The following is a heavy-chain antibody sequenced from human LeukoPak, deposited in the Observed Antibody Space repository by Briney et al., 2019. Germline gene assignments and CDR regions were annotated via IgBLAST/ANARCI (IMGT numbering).Heavy chain of an antibody. Sequence: ASVKVSCKASGYTFTGYYIHWVRQAPGERLEWMGWINPNSGGTNTAQKFQGRVTMTRDTSITTAYMELSSLRSDDRAVYYCARSTVIAELDFDYWGQGTPVTVSS. J-gene: IGHJ4*02. D-gene: IGHD4-17*01. CDR3: ARSTVIAELDFDY. CDR1: GYTFTGYY. CDR2: INPNSGGT. V-gene: IGHV1-2*02.